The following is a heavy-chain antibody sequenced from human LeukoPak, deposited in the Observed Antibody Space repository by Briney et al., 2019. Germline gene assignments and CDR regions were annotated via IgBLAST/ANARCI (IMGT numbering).Heavy chain of an antibody. Sequence: SETLSLTCTVSGGSISSGGYYWSWIRQHPGKGLEWIGYIYYSGSTYYNPSLKSRVTISVDTSKNQFSLKLSSVTAADTAVYYCASVGGSYSYYYYYGMDVWGQGTTVTVSS. D-gene: IGHD1-26*01. CDR3: ASVGGSYSYYYYYGMDV. V-gene: IGHV4-31*03. CDR1: GGSISSGGYY. CDR2: IYYSGST. J-gene: IGHJ6*02.